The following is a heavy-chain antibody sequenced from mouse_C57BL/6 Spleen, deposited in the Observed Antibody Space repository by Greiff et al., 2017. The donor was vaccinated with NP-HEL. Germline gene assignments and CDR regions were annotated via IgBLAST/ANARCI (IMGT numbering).Heavy chain of an antibody. CDR1: GYTFTNYW. CDR2: IYPGGGYT. D-gene: IGHD2-12*01. J-gene: IGHJ4*01. Sequence: QVQLKQSGAELVRPGTSVKMSCKASGYTFTNYWIGWAKQRPGHGLEWIGDIYPGGGYTNYNEKFKGKATLTADKSSSTAYMQFSSLTSEDSAIYYCARLRRDYYAMDYWGQGTSVTVSS. V-gene: IGHV1-63*01. CDR3: ARLRRDYYAMDY.